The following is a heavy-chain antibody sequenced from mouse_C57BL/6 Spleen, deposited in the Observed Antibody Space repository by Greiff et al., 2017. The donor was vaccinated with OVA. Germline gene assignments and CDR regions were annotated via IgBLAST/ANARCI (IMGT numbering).Heavy chain of an antibody. CDR2: INPNNGGT. D-gene: IGHD2-3*01. V-gene: IGHV1-18*01. CDR1: GYTFTDYN. CDR3: ARYDGYDSFAY. J-gene: IGHJ3*01. Sequence: VQLQPSGPELVKPGASVKIPCKASGYTFTDYNMDWVKQSHGKSLEWIGDINPNNGGTIYNQKFKGKATLTVDKSSSTAYMELRSLTSEDTAVYYCARYDGYDSFAYWGQGTLVTVSA.